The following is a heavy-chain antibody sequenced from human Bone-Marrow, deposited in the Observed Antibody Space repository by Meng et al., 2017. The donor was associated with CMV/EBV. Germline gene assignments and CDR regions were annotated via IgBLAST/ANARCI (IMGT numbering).Heavy chain of an antibody. Sequence: GGSLRXSCAASGFTFSDYSMGWIRQAPGKGLEWLSYLSSSGSTMYYADSVKGRFTISRDNAMNSLSLQMNSLRAEDTAIYYCARFSSSSRRYFDYWGQGTLVTVSS. V-gene: IGHV3-11*01. CDR3: ARFSSSSRRYFDY. J-gene: IGHJ4*02. CDR1: GFTFSDYS. CDR2: LSSSGSTM. D-gene: IGHD6-6*01.